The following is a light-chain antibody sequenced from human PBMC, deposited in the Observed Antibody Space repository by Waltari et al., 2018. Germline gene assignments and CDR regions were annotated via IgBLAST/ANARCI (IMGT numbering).Light chain of an antibody. CDR1: RRVVGSSSL. Sequence: HSALTQPAPVPGSPGQSTTIPCHATRRVVGSSSLAPWYQHHPGKAPKLMIYEVSKRPSGLSNRFSGSKSGNTASLTISGLQAEDEADYYCCSYAGSSTWVFGGGTKVTVL. CDR2: EVS. J-gene: IGLJ3*02. CDR3: CSYAGSSTWV. V-gene: IGLV2-23*02.